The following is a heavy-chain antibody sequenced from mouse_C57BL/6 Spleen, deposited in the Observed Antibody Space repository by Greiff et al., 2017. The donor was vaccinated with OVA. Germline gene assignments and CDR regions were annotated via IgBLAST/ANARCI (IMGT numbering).Heavy chain of an antibody. CDR2: IFPGSGST. CDR3: ARSSGYDGYLYYAMDY. CDR1: GYTFTDYY. J-gene: IGHJ4*01. V-gene: IGHV1-75*01. D-gene: IGHD2-3*01. Sequence: QVQLQQSGPELVKPGASVKISCKASGYTFTDYYINWVKQRPGQGLEWIGWIFPGSGSTYYNEKFKGKATLTVDKSSSTAYMLLSSLTSEDSAVYFCARSSGYDGYLYYAMDYWGQGTSVTVSS.